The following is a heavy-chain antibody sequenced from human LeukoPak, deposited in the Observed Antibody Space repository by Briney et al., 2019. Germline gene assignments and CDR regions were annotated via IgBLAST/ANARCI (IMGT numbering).Heavy chain of an antibody. CDR1: GGTFSSYA. Sequence: ASVKVSCKASGGTFSSYAISWVRQAPGQGLEWMGRIIPILGIANYAQKFQGRVTITADKSTSTAYMELSSLRSEDTAVYYCARDPGMVTPSLDYWGQGTLVTVSS. CDR3: ARDPGMVTPSLDY. CDR2: IIPILGIA. J-gene: IGHJ4*02. D-gene: IGHD4-23*01. V-gene: IGHV1-69*04.